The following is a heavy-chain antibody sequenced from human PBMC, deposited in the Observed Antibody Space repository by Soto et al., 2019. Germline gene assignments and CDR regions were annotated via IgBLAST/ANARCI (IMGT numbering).Heavy chain of an antibody. CDR3: ARGSVVAIDY. Sequence: QLPLQESGSGLVKPSQTLSLTCAVSCGSISSSGYSWSWIRQPPGKGLEWIGYIYHGSTYYNPSRRSRVTISVDRSKNQFSLKLSSVTAADTAVYYCARGSVVAIDYWGQGTLVTVYS. CDR2: IYHGST. CDR1: CGSISSSGYS. D-gene: IGHD2-21*01. V-gene: IGHV4-30-2*01. J-gene: IGHJ4*02.